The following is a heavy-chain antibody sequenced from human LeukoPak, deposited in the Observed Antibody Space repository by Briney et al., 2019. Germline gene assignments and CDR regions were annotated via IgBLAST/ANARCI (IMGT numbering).Heavy chain of an antibody. CDR2: ISGSGDST. J-gene: IGHJ4*02. D-gene: IGHD6-13*01. V-gene: IGHV3-23*01. CDR3: ATEARQVSGIVSARDY. CDR1: GFTFSSYA. Sequence: GGFLRLSCAASGFTFSSYAMSWVRQAPGKGLEWVSAISGSGDSTYYADPVKGRFTISRDNSKNMLYLQMSSLRAEDTAVYYCATEARQVSGIVSARDYWGQGTLVTVSS.